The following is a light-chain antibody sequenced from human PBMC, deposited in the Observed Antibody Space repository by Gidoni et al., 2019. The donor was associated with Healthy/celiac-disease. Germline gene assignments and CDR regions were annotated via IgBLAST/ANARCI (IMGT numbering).Light chain of an antibody. CDR3: QSADSSGTNWV. J-gene: IGLJ3*02. Sequence: SYELTQQPSVQVSPGQTARITCSGDTLPKQYAYWYQQKPGQAPVLVLYKDSERPSGIPDRFSGAISGTTVTLTISGVQAEDDADYYCQSADSSGTNWVFGGGTKLTVL. CDR2: KDS. V-gene: IGLV3-25*03. CDR1: TLPKQY.